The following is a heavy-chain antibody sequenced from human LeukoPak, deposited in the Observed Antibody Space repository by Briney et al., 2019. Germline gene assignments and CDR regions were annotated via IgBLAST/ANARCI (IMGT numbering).Heavy chain of an antibody. Sequence: GGSLRLSCAASGFTFSSYSMNWVRQAPGKGLEWVSYISSSSSTIYYADSVKGRFTISRDNAKNSLYLQMNSLRAEDTAVYYCARARPLEWVRYYYMDVWGKGTTVTVSS. J-gene: IGHJ6*03. CDR3: ARARPLEWVRYYYMDV. CDR2: ISSSSSTI. V-gene: IGHV3-48*01. CDR1: GFTFSSYS. D-gene: IGHD5-12*01.